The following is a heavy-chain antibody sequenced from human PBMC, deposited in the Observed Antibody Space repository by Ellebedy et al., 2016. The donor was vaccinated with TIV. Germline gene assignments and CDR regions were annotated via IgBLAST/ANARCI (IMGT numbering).Heavy chain of an antibody. CDR1: GFTFSSYS. V-gene: IGHV3-48*02. CDR2: ISSSSSTI. Sequence: GESLKISCAASGFTFSSYSMNWVRQAQGKGLEWVSYISSSSSTIYYADSVKGRFTISRDNAKNSLYLQMNSLRDEDTAVYYCAREFDIVVFYNWFNPWGQGTLVTVSS. D-gene: IGHD2-2*01. J-gene: IGHJ5*02. CDR3: AREFDIVVFYNWFNP.